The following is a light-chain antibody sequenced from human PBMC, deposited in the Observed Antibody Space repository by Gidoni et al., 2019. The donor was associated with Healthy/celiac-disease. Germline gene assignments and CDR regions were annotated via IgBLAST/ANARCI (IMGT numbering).Light chain of an antibody. CDR3: QQSYSTPQT. V-gene: IGKV1-39*01. J-gene: IGKJ4*01. CDR2: AAS. CDR1: QSISSY. Sequence: DIQMTQSPSSLSASVGDRVTITCRASQSISSYLNWDQQKPGKAPKLLIYAASSLQSGVPARFSGSGSGTDFTLTISSLQPEDFATYYCQQSYSTPQTFXGXTKVEIK.